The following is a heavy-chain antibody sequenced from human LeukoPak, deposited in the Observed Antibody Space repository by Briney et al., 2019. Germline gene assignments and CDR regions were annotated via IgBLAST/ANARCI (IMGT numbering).Heavy chain of an antibody. CDR2: IYYSGST. CDR3: ARGGTGYYDSGTYVCYFDY. V-gene: IGHV4-59*01. D-gene: IGHD3-10*01. Sequence: SETLSLTCTVSGGSISSNYWSWIRQPPGKGLEWIGYIYYSGSTNYNPSLKSRVTISVDTSKNQFSLKLNSVTAADTAVYYCARGGTGYYDSGTYVCYFDYWGQGTLVTVSS. CDR1: GGSISSNY. J-gene: IGHJ4*02.